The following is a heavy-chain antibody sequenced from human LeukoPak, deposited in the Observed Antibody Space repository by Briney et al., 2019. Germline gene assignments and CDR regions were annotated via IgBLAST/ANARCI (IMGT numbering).Heavy chain of an antibody. J-gene: IGHJ6*03. CDR1: GFTFSSYA. CDR2: ISGSGGST. D-gene: IGHD1-14*01. Sequence: GGSLRLSCAASGFTFSSYAMSWVRQAPGKGLEWVSAISGSGGSTYYADSVKGRFTISRDNGKNSLYLQMNSLRAEDTAVYYCARDTTAYYYYMDVWGKGTTVTVSS. V-gene: IGHV3-23*01. CDR3: ARDTTAYYYYMDV.